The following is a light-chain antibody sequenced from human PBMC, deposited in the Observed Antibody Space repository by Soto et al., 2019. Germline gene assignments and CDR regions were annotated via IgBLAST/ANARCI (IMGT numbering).Light chain of an antibody. CDR2: GAS. Sequence: EIVLTQSPGTLSLSPGQRATLSCRASESFGSNYLAWYQQKPGQAPRLVIFGASTRATGIPDRFSGSGSGSDFTLSISRLEPQDFEVYYCQQYGGSPITFGQGTKVDI. CDR3: QQYGGSPIT. V-gene: IGKV3-20*01. CDR1: ESFGSNY. J-gene: IGKJ1*01.